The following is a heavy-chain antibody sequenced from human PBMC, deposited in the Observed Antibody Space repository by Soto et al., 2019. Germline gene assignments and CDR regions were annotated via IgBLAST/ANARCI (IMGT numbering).Heavy chain of an antibody. D-gene: IGHD3-9*01. CDR1: GGSISSGGYY. J-gene: IGHJ4*02. Sequence: SETLSLTCTASGGSISSGGYYWSWIRQHPGKGLEWIGYIYYSGSTYYNPSLKSRVTISVDTSKNQFSLKLSFVTAADTAVYYCARGAVLRYFDWLLDYFDYWGQGTLVTVSS. CDR2: IYYSGST. V-gene: IGHV4-31*03. CDR3: ARGAVLRYFDWLLDYFDY.